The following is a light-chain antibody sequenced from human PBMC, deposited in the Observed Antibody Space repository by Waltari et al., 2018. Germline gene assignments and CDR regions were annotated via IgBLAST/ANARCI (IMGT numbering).Light chain of an antibody. J-gene: IGKJ3*01. CDR2: KVS. CDR3: MQGTHWLT. Sequence: VVMTQSPLSLPVTLGQPASISCRSSQSLVHSDGHTYLNWFQQRPGQSPRRLIYKVSKRDSGVPDRFSGSGSGTDFTLKISRVEAEDVGVYYCMQGTHWLTFGPGTKVDIK. CDR1: QSLVHSDGHTY. V-gene: IGKV2-30*02.